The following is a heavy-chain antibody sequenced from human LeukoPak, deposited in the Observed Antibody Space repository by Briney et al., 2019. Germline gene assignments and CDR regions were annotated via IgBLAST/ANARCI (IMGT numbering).Heavy chain of an antibody. Sequence: SGPALVKPTQTLTLTCTFSGFSFTNNGMCVTWIRQPPEKALEWLARIDWDDDKYYSASLKTRLTISKDTSKNQVVLTMTNMDPVDTATYYCARIRGTYCSSTTCSFEDFWGQGTLVTVSS. CDR1: GFSFTNNGMC. V-gene: IGHV2-70*11. CDR3: ARIRGTYCSSTTCSFEDF. CDR2: IDWDDDK. D-gene: IGHD2-2*01. J-gene: IGHJ4*02.